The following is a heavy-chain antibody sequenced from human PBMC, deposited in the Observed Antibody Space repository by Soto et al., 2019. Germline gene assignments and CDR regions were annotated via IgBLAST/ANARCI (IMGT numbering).Heavy chain of an antibody. CDR3: ARPDCSGTGCHLTQH. D-gene: IGHD2-2*01. J-gene: IGHJ1*01. CDR2: ISYSSTDI. Sequence: PGGSLRLSCAASGFTFSTYNMDWVRQGPGKGLEWVSFISYSSTDIKYADSVKGRFTISRDNAKNSLYLQMNNLRAEDTGVYYCARPDCSGTGCHLTQHWGQGTPVTVSS. V-gene: IGHV3-21*06. CDR1: GFTFSTYN.